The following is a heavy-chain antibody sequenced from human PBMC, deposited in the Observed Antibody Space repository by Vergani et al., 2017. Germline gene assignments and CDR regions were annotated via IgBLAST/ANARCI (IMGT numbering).Heavy chain of an antibody. CDR1: GFTFSSYA. D-gene: IGHD4-17*01. V-gene: IGHV3-30*04. CDR2: ISYDGSNK. Sequence: QVQLVESGGGVVQPGRSLRLSCAASGFTFSSYAMHWVRQAPGKGLEWVAVISYDGSNKYYADYVKGRFTISRDNSKNTLYLQMNSLRAEDTAVYYCARDAQVRNRHRVTTANYFDYWGQGTLVTVSS. J-gene: IGHJ4*02. CDR3: ARDAQVRNRHRVTTANYFDY.